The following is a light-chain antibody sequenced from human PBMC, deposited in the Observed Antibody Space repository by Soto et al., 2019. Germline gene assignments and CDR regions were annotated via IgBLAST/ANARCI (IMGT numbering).Light chain of an antibody. J-gene: IGKJ1*01. CDR3: QQYSSSPRT. Sequence: VLTQSPGTLSLSPGEGATLSCRASQSISSNYLAWYHQKPGQAPRLLIYGASSRATDIPDRFRGSGSGRDFVLNISRLEPEDFGMYYCQQYSSSPRTFGQGTKVEIK. CDR1: QSISSNY. CDR2: GAS. V-gene: IGKV3-20*01.